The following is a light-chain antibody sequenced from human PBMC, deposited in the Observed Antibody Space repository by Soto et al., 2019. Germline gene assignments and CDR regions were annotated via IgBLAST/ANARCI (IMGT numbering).Light chain of an antibody. Sequence: QSALTQPASVSGSPGQSITISCTGTSSDVGAYIFVSWYQQHPGKAPKLVIYEVSNRPSGISNRFSGSKSGNTASLTISGLQAEDEADYYCSSYTTSTTLVFGGGTKVTVL. J-gene: IGLJ2*01. CDR2: EVS. CDR1: SSDVGAYIF. CDR3: SSYTTSTTLV. V-gene: IGLV2-14*03.